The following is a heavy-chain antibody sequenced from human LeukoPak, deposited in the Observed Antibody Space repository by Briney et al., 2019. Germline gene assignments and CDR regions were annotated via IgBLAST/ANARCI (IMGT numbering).Heavy chain of an antibody. CDR1: GFTFSSYA. J-gene: IGHJ3*02. V-gene: IGHV3-23*01. Sequence: AGGSLRLSCAASGFTFSSYAMSWVRQAPGKGLGWVSAISGSGGSTYYADSVKGRFTISRDNSKNTLYLQMNSLRAEDTAVYYCAKDLGYCSSTSCYRFDDAFDIWGQGTMVTVSS. CDR2: ISGSGGST. CDR3: AKDLGYCSSTSCYRFDDAFDI. D-gene: IGHD2-2*01.